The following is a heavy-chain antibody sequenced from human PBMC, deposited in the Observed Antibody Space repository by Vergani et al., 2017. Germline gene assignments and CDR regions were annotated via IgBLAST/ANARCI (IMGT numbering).Heavy chain of an antibody. Sequence: QVQLQESGPGLVKPSQTLSLTCTVSGGSISSGGYYWSWIRQHPGKGLEWIGYIYYSGSTYYNPSLKSRVTISVDTSKNQFSLKLSSVTAADTAVYYCARTAFLLGVVPAARNYYYYYMDVWGKGTTVTVSS. D-gene: IGHD2-2*01. J-gene: IGHJ6*03. CDR3: ARTAFLLGVVPAARNYYYYYMDV. CDR1: GGSISSGGYY. CDR2: IYYSGST. V-gene: IGHV4-31*03.